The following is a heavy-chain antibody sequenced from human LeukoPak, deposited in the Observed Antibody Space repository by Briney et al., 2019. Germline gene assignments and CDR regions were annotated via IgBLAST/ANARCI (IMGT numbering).Heavy chain of an antibody. CDR2: ISAYNGNT. J-gene: IGHJ5*02. CDR1: GYTFTSYG. D-gene: IGHD6-19*01. CDR3: ARDGQPGYSSVANWFDP. V-gene: IGHV1-18*01. Sequence: ASVKVSCKASGYTFTSYGISWVRQAPGQGLEWMGWISAYNGNTNYAQKLQGRVTMTTDTSTSTAYTELRSLRSDDTAVYYCARDGQPGYSSVANWFDPWGQGTLVTVSS.